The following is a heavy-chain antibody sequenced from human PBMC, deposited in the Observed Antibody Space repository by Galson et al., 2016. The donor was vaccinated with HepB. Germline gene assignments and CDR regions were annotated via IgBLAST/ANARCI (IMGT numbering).Heavy chain of an antibody. V-gene: IGHV3-23*01. CDR3: AKGLHYEIARSSSDFWRGLARRQSGGDSDMDV. CDR1: GFSVYV. Sequence: SLRLSCAASGFSVYVMSWVRQAPGKGLEWVATFSGYDSSAFYADSVKGRFTIARDSSKKTLFLQMNSLRVDDTARYFCAKGLHYEIARSSSDFWRGLARRQSGGDSDMDVWGQGTTVIVSS. J-gene: IGHJ6*02. D-gene: IGHD3-3*01. CDR2: FSGYDSSA.